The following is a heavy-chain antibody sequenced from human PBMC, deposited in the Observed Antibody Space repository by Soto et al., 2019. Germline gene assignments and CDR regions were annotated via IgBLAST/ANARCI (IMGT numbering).Heavy chain of an antibody. CDR2: IYFGGST. Sequence: QVQLQESGPGLVKPSETLSLACNVSGGSFGNYYWSWIRQPPGKGLEWIGYIYFGGSTNYNPSLKSRATISIDTSRHQLALRLSSVTAADSAVYYCATGLFVPDNYFYYGVDVCGHGTAVTISS. V-gene: IGHV4-59*01. CDR1: GGSFGNYY. D-gene: IGHD2-21*01. J-gene: IGHJ6*02. CDR3: ATGLFVPDNYFYYGVDV.